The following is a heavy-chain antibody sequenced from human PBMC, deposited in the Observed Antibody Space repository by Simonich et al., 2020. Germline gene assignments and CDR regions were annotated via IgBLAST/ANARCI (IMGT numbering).Heavy chain of an antibody. CDR3: ARSHIAAAGTGYFQH. D-gene: IGHD6-13*01. J-gene: IGHJ1*01. V-gene: IGHV1-2*02. CDR2: INPKSGGT. Sequence: QVQLVQSGAEVKKPGASVKVSCKASGYTFTGYYMHWVRQAPGQGLEWMGWINPKSGGTNNEQKFQGRVTMTRDTSISTAYMELSRLRSDDTAVYYCARSHIAAAGTGYFQHWGQGTLVTVSS. CDR1: GYTFTGYY.